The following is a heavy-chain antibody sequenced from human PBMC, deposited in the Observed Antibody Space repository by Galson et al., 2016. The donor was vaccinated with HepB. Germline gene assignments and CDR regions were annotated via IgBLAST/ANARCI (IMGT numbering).Heavy chain of an antibody. Sequence: SLRLSCAASGFTFSNYAMSWVRQAPGKGLEWVSGISGTGGTTYYADSVKGRFTISRDNSKNTLDLRTNTLRVEDTAVSDCTREFVLWGRGTQVTVSS. J-gene: IGHJ2*01. CDR3: TREFVL. D-gene: IGHD1-26*01. CDR1: GFTFSNYA. V-gene: IGHV3-23*01. CDR2: ISGTGGTT.